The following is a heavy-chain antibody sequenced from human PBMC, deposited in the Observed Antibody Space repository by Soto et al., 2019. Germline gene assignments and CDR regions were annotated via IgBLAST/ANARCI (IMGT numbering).Heavy chain of an antibody. J-gene: IGHJ6*02. D-gene: IGHD6-19*01. CDR2: ISAYNGNT. CDR3: ARDTIAVAGTEYYYYGMDV. V-gene: IGHV1-18*01. Sequence: SVKVSCKASGYTFTSYGISWVRQAPGQGLEWMGWISAYNGNTNYAQKLQGRVTMTTDTSTSTAYMELRSLRSDDTAVYYCARDTIAVAGTEYYYYGMDVWGQGTTVTVSS. CDR1: GYTFTSYG.